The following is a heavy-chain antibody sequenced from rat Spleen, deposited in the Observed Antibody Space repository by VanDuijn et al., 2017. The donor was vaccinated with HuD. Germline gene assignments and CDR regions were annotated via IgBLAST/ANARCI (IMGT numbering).Heavy chain of an antibody. Sequence: EVQLVESGGGFVQPGRSLKLSCAASGFTFSEYYMAWVRQAPTKGLEWIASISAGGRNTYYRDSVKGRFTISRDNAKNTQYLQMDSLRSEDTATYYCARLYSTYINGDVMDAWGQGASVTVSS. CDR3: ARLYSTYINGDVMDA. CDR2: ISAGGRNT. J-gene: IGHJ4*01. D-gene: IGHD1-2*01. CDR1: GFTFSEYY. V-gene: IGHV5S13*01.